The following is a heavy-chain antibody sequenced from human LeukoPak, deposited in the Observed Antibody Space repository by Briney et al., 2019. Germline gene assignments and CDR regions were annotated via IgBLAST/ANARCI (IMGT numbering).Heavy chain of an antibody. Sequence: GGSLRLSCAASGFTFSSYWMSWVRQAPGKGLEWVANIKQDGSEKYYVDSVKGRFTISRGNSKNTLYLQMNSLRAEDTAMYYCAKGPIPCSSTSCPRSAFDIWGQGTMVTVSS. D-gene: IGHD2-2*01. V-gene: IGHV3-7*03. CDR1: GFTFSSYW. CDR2: IKQDGSEK. J-gene: IGHJ3*02. CDR3: AKGPIPCSSTSCPRSAFDI.